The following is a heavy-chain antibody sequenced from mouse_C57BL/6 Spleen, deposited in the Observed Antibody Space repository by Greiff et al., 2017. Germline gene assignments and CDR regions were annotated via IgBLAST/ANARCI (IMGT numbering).Heavy chain of an antibody. Sequence: QVQLQQSGPELVKPGASVKISCKASGYAFSSSWMNWVKQRPGKGLEWIGRIYPGDGDTNYNGTFKGKATLTADKSSSTAYMQLSSLTSEDSAVYFCARQVITTVVPLAMDYWGQGTSVTVSS. V-gene: IGHV1-82*01. CDR1: GYAFSSSW. J-gene: IGHJ4*01. CDR2: IYPGDGDT. D-gene: IGHD1-1*01. CDR3: ARQVITTVVPLAMDY.